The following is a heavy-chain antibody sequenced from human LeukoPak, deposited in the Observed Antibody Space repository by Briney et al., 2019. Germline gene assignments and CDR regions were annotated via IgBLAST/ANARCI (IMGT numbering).Heavy chain of an antibody. J-gene: IGHJ6*02. CDR3: AREGIAVAGTHYYYGMDV. CDR1: GFTFSSYA. Sequence: GGSLRLSCAASGFTFSSYAMSWVRQAPGKGLEWVSYISSSSSTIYYADSVKGRFTISRDNAKNSLYLQMNSLRAEDTAVYYCAREGIAVAGTHYYYGMDVWGQGTTVTVSS. D-gene: IGHD6-19*01. CDR2: ISSSSSTI. V-gene: IGHV3-48*01.